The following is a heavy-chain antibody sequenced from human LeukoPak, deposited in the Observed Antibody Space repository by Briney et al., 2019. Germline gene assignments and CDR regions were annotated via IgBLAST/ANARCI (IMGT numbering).Heavy chain of an antibody. D-gene: IGHD3-22*01. J-gene: IGHJ6*03. Sequence: GGSLRLSCVASGFTFSSRDWMTWVRQAPGKGLEWVANIKQDGSEKYYVDSVKGRFTISRDNAKNSLYLQMNSLRAEDTAVYYCARDGGRDYYDSSGYMDVWGKGTTVTVSS. V-gene: IGHV3-7*01. CDR1: GFTFSSRDW. CDR2: IKQDGSEK. CDR3: ARDGGRDYYDSSGYMDV.